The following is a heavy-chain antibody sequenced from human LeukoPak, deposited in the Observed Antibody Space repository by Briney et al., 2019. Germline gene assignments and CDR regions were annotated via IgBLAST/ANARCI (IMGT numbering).Heavy chain of an antibody. CDR2: ISSSGSTI. Sequence: GRSLRLSCAASGFTFSSYAMHWVRQAPGKGLEWVSYISSSGSTIYYADSVKGRFTISRDNAKNSLYLQMNSLRAEDTAVYYCARVYYDSSGYRFDYWGQGTLVTVSS. J-gene: IGHJ4*02. CDR3: ARVYYDSSGYRFDY. V-gene: IGHV3-48*03. CDR1: GFTFSSYA. D-gene: IGHD3-22*01.